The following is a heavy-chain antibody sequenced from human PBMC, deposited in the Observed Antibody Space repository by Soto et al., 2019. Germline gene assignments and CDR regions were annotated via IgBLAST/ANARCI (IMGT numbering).Heavy chain of an antibody. V-gene: IGHV3-48*04. CDR1: GFDFNRYS. D-gene: IGHD2-2*01. CDR2: INSGSTSV. Sequence: EVQLVESGGGLVQPGGSLRLSCVASGFDFNRYSMNWVRQAPGKGLEWISYINSGSTSVFYADSVRGRFTISRDNAKNSLYLQMNSLSAEDTAVYYCTSSTSPDAYWGQGTRVTVSS. CDR3: TSSTSPDAY. J-gene: IGHJ4*02.